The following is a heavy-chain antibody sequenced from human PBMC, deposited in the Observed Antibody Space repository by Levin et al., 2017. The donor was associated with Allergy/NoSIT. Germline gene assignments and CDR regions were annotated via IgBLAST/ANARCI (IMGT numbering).Heavy chain of an antibody. J-gene: IGHJ2*01. Sequence: SETLSLTCAVSGGSISSGGYSWSWIRQPPGKGLEWIGYIYHSGSTYYNPSLKSRVTISVDRSKNQFSLKLSSVTAADTAVYYCARVGAPYDILTGYYTNDWYFDLWGRGTLVTVSS. CDR2: IYHSGST. D-gene: IGHD3-9*01. CDR1: GGSISSGGYS. CDR3: ARVGAPYDILTGYYTNDWYFDL. V-gene: IGHV4-30-2*01.